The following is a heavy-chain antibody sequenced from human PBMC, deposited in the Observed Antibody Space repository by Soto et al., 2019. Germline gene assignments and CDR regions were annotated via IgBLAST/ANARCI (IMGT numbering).Heavy chain of an antibody. Sequence: QVQLVESGGGVVQPGRSLRLSCAASGFTFSSYAMHWVRQAPGKGLEWVAVISYDGSNKYYADSVKGRFTISRDNSKNTLYLRMNRLRAEDTAVYYCARGYEWSPDYWGQGTLVTVSS. D-gene: IGHD3-3*01. CDR2: ISYDGSNK. V-gene: IGHV3-30-3*01. CDR1: GFTFSSYA. J-gene: IGHJ4*02. CDR3: ARGYEWSPDY.